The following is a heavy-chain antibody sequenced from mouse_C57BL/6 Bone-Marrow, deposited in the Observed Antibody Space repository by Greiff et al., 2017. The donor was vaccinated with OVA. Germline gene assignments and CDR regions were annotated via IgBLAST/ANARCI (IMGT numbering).Heavy chain of an antibody. CDR2: INPGSGGT. J-gene: IGHJ2*01. CDR1: GYAFTNYL. CDR3: ARESYYGSSHYFDY. V-gene: IGHV1-54*01. Sequence: VQLQESGAELVRPGTSVKVSCKASGYAFTNYLIEWVKQRPGQGLEWIGVINPGSGGTNYNEKFKGKATLTADKSSSTAYMQLSSLTSEDSAVYFCARESYYGSSHYFDYWGQGTTLTVSS. D-gene: IGHD1-1*01.